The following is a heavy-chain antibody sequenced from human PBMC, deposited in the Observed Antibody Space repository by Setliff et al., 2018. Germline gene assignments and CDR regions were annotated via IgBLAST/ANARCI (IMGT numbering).Heavy chain of an antibody. Sequence: SVKVSCKASGGTFSRSAISWVRQAPGQGLEWMGGIIPIFGTPTYAQKFQGRVTIIADESTSTTYMELSSLRSDDTAVYYCVREGVDRRSSTDYRYYMDVWGKGTTVTVSS. CDR3: VREGVDRRSSTDYRYYMDV. J-gene: IGHJ6*03. V-gene: IGHV1-69*13. D-gene: IGHD6-6*01. CDR1: GGTFSRSA. CDR2: IIPIFGTP.